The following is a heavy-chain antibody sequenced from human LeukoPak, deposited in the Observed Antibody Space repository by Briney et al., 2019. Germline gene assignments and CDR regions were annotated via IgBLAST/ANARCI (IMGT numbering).Heavy chain of an antibody. Sequence: SETLSLTCSVSGGSISSTSNYWGWIRQPPGTGLEWIGSIYYSGSTYYNPSLKSRVTISVDTSKNQFSLKLSSVTAADTAVYYCARGYYGSGSHCCHMDVWGKGTTITVS. V-gene: IGHV4-39*01. CDR1: GGSISSTSNY. D-gene: IGHD3-10*01. CDR2: IYYSGST. J-gene: IGHJ6*03. CDR3: ARGYYGSGSHCCHMDV.